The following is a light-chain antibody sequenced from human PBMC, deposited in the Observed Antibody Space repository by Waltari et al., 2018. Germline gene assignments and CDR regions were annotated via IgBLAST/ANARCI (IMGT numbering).Light chain of an antibody. CDR3: TSYAGSNPVV. Sequence: QSALTQPPSASGSPGQSVAISCTGTSSDIGGYNWVSWYQQHPGKAPKLMIYEVNKRPSGVPDRFSGSKSGNTASLTVSGLQAEDEADDYCTSYAGSNPVVFGGGTKLTVL. CDR2: EVN. J-gene: IGLJ2*01. CDR1: SSDIGGYNW. V-gene: IGLV2-8*01.